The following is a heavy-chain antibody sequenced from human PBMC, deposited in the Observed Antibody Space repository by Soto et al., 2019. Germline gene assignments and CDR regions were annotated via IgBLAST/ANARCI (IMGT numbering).Heavy chain of an antibody. Sequence: VGSLRLSCAASGFTFSSYAMSWVRQAPGKGLEWVSAISGSGGSTYYADSVKGRFTISRDNSKNTLYLQMNSLRAEDTAVYYCAKAPRGSYLNDYWGQGTLVTVPQ. CDR1: GFTFSSYA. D-gene: IGHD1-26*01. J-gene: IGHJ4*02. V-gene: IGHV3-23*01. CDR3: AKAPRGSYLNDY. CDR2: ISGSGGST.